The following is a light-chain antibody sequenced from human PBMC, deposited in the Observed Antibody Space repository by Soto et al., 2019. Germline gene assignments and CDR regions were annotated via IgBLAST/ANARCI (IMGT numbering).Light chain of an antibody. Sequence: EIVMTQSPATLSVSPGERATLSGRPSPNDSCNLSRYQQKPGHTPKLLIYVASTRATGIPARFSGSWSGTEFTLTISSLQSEDFAVSYCQQYNVWPLTFGGGTKVEFK. CDR3: QQYNVWPLT. J-gene: IGKJ4*01. V-gene: IGKV3-15*01. CDR2: VAS. CDR1: PNDSCN.